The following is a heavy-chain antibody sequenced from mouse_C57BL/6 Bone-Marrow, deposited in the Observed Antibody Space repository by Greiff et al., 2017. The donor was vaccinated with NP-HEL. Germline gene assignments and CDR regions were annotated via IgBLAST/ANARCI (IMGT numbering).Heavy chain of an antibody. Sequence: EVKLVESGPGLAKPSQTLSLTCSVTGYSITSDYWNWIRKFPGNKLEYMGYISYSGSTYYNPSLKSRISITRDTSKNQYYLQLNSVTTEETATYYCARHLNYYGSSYFDVWGTGTTVTVSS. CDR1: GYSITSDY. D-gene: IGHD1-1*01. V-gene: IGHV3-8*01. CDR2: ISYSGST. CDR3: ARHLNYYGSSYFDV. J-gene: IGHJ1*03.